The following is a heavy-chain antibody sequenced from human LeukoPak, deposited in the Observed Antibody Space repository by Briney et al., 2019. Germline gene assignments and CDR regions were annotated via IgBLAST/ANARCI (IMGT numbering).Heavy chain of an antibody. D-gene: IGHD2-8*01. CDR2: IYYSGST. CDR3: ARHGEDIVLMVYDHWYFDL. CDR1: GDSISSYY. Sequence: SETLSLTCTVSGDSISSYYWSWIRQPPGKGLEWIGYIYYSGSTNYNPSLKSRVTISVDTSKNQFSLKLSSVTAADTAVYYCARHGEDIVLMVYDHWYFDLWGRGTLVTVSS. V-gene: IGHV4-59*08. J-gene: IGHJ2*01.